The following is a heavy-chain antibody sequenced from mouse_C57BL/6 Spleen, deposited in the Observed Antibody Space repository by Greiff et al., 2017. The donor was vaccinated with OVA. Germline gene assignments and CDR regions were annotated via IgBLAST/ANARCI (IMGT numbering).Heavy chain of an antibody. CDR3: ARRYYEGYYAMDY. J-gene: IGHJ4*01. Sequence: QVQLQQPGAELVRPGSSVKLSCKASGYTFTSYWMHWVKQRPIQGLEWIGNIDPSDSGTHYNQKFKDKATLTVDKSSSTAYMQLSSLTSEDSAVYYCARRYYEGYYAMDYWGQGTSVTVSS. D-gene: IGHD1-1*01. CDR2: IDPSDSGT. CDR1: GYTFTSYW. V-gene: IGHV1-52*01.